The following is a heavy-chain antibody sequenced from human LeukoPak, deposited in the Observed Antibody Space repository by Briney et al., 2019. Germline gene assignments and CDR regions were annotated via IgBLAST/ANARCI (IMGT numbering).Heavy chain of an antibody. V-gene: IGHV3-9*01. Sequence: GGSLRLSCTVSGFTFDDYAMHWVRHTPGKGLEWVAGITWNRDNIGYGDSVKGRFTISRDNVENVVYLQMNSLGAEDTAFYYCARDASGYYYTSGLIDYWGQGTLVTVSS. D-gene: IGHD3-10*01. J-gene: IGHJ4*02. CDR1: GFTFDDYA. CDR2: ITWNRDNI. CDR3: ARDASGYYYTSGLIDY.